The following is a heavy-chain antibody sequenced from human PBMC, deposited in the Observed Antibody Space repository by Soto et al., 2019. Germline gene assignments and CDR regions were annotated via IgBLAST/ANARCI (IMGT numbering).Heavy chain of an antibody. J-gene: IGHJ4*02. D-gene: IGHD5-12*01. V-gene: IGHV3-23*01. Sequence: LRLSCVVSGLTFTPYGMSWVRQAPGRGLEWVSGISGSGDSTYYADSLKGRFNIYRENSKHTLYLQMNSLKVEDTAVYYCAKNHWILATTYFDSWGQGTLVTVS. CDR3: AKNHWILATTYFDS. CDR2: ISGSGDST. CDR1: GLTFTPYG.